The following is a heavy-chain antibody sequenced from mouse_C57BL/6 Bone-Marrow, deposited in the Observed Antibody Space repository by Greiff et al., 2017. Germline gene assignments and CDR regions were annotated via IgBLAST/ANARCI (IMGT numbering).Heavy chain of an antibody. J-gene: IGHJ3*01. D-gene: IGHD2-2*01. Sequence: QVQLKESGAELVRPGASVTLSCKASGYTFTDYEMHWVKQTPVHGLEWIGAIDPDTGCTAYNQKFKGKAILTADKSSSTAYMELRSLTSEDSAVYYCTNGYPFAYWGQGTLVTVSA. V-gene: IGHV1-15*01. CDR3: TNGYPFAY. CDR1: GYTFTDYE. CDR2: IDPDTGCT.